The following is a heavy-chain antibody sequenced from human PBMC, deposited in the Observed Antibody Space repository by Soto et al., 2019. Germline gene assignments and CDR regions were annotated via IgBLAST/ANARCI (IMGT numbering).Heavy chain of an antibody. J-gene: IGHJ3*02. CDR1: GGAISSSTYY. Sequence: QLQLQESGPGLEKASETLSLTCTVSGGAISSSTYYWGWIRQPPGKGLEWIGSIYYSGSTYYNPSLKSRVTMSIDTSKNQFSLKLSSVTAADTAVYFCARQYYYGSAILRAFHIWGQGTMVTVSS. CDR2: IYYSGST. D-gene: IGHD3-10*01. CDR3: ARQYYYGSAILRAFHI. V-gene: IGHV4-39*01.